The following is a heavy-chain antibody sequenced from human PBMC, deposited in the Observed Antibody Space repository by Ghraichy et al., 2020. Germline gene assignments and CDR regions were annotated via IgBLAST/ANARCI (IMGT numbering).Heavy chain of an antibody. CDR1: GFTFSSYW. V-gene: IGHV3-7*01. D-gene: IGHD3-10*01. J-gene: IGHJ4*02. CDR3: ARANWPSWFGELLSSGFDY. CDR2: IKQDGSEK. Sequence: GGSLRLSCAASGFTFSSYWMSWVRQAPGKGLEWVANIKQDGSEKYYVDSVKGRFTISRDNAKNSLYLQMNSLRAEDTAVYYCARANWPSWFGELLSSGFDYWGQGTLVTVSS.